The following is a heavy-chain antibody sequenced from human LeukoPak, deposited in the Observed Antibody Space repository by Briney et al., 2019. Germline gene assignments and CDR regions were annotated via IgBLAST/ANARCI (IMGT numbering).Heavy chain of an antibody. Sequence: GGSLRLSCAASGFTFSSYWMSWVRQAPGKGLEWVANIKQDGSEEHYMDSVKARFIISRDNAKNSLSLQMDSLRAEDTAVYYCVRDGGVSGYDLLDYWGQGTLVTVSS. CDR1: GFTFSSYW. J-gene: IGHJ4*02. CDR3: VRDGGVSGYDLLDY. V-gene: IGHV3-7*01. D-gene: IGHD5-12*01. CDR2: IKQDGSEE.